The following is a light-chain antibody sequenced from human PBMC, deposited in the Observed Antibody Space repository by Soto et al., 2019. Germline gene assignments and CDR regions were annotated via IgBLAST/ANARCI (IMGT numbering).Light chain of an antibody. CDR3: QSYDRNISV. CDR1: SGTIARNY. J-gene: IGLJ1*01. V-gene: IGLV6-57*01. Sequence: NFMLTQPHSVSESPGKTVIISCTRSSGTIARNYVQWYQQRPGSYPTTVIYDSDQRPSGVPDRFSGSIDSSSNSASLTISGLTTEDEADYFCQSYDRNISVFGTGTKLTVL. CDR2: DSD.